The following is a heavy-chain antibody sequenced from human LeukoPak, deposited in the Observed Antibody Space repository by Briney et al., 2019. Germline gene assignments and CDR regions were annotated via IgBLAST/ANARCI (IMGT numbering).Heavy chain of an antibody. CDR3: AKPCRSGLSPFDAFDI. V-gene: IGHV3-21*04. Sequence: GGSLRLSCAASEFTFSSHTMNWVRQAPGKGLEWVSSISFSSTYIYYVDSVKGRFTISRDNSKNTLYLQMNSLRAEDTAVYYCAKPCRSGLSPFDAFDIWGQGTMVTVSS. CDR2: ISFSSTYI. J-gene: IGHJ3*02. CDR1: EFTFSSHT. D-gene: IGHD6-19*01.